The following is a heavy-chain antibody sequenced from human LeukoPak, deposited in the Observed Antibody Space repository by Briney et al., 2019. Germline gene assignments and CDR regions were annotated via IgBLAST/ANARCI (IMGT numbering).Heavy chain of an antibody. CDR2: IYPGDSNI. CDR3: ASTNPDGHNVDY. J-gene: IGHJ4*02. CDR1: GYRFTSYW. Sequence: GGSLRLSCKGSGYRFTSYWIGWVRQMPGKGLEWMGIIYPGDSNIKYNPSFQAQVTISADKSITTTYLQWSSLEASDTAIYYCASTNPDGHNVDYWGQGTLVTVSS. D-gene: IGHD5-24*01. V-gene: IGHV5-51*01.